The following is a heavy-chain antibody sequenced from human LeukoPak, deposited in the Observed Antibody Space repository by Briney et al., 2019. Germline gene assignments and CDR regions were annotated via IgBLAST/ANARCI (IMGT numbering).Heavy chain of an antibody. CDR3: AKDLELWAADAFDI. D-gene: IGHD2-21*01. J-gene: IGHJ3*02. Sequence: PGGSLRLSCAASGFTFSSYGMHWVRQAPGKGLEWVAFIRYDGSNKYYVDSVKGRFTISRDNSKNTLYLQMNSLRAEDTAVYYCAKDLELWAADAFDIWGQGTMVTVSS. V-gene: IGHV3-30*02. CDR2: IRYDGSNK. CDR1: GFTFSSYG.